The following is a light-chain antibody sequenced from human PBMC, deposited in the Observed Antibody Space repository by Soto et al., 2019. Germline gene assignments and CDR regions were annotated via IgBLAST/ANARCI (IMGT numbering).Light chain of an antibody. J-gene: IGLJ3*02. CDR3: QSYDSSLSGWV. CDR1: SSNIGAGYD. Sequence: VLTQPPSVSGAPGQRVTISCTGSSSNIGAGYDVHWYQQLPGTAPKLLISGNSNRPSGVPDRFSGSKSGTSASLAITGLQAEDEADYYCQSYDSSLSGWVFGGGTQLTVL. V-gene: IGLV1-40*01. CDR2: GNS.